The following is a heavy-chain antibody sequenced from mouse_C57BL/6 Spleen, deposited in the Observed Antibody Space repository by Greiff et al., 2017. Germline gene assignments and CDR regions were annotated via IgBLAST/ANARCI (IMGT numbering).Heavy chain of an antibody. J-gene: IGHJ2*01. CDR2: INPSTGGT. V-gene: IGHV1-42*01. CDR1: GYSFTGYY. CDR3: ARRGLLRLAFDY. Sequence: VQLQQSGPELVKPGASVKISCKASGYSFTGYYMNWVKQSPEKSLEWIGEINPSTGGTTYNQKFKAKATLTVDKSSSTAYMQRKSLTSEDSAVYYCARRGLLRLAFDYWGQGTTLTVSS. D-gene: IGHD1-1*01.